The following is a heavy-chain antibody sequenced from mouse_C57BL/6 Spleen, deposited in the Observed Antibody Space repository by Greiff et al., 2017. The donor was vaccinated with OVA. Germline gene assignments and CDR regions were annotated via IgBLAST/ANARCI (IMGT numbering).Heavy chain of an antibody. Sequence: EVMLVESGGGLVQPKGSLKLSCAASGFSFNTYAMNWVRQAPGKGLEWVALIRSKSNNYATYYADSVKDRFTISRDDSESMLYLQMNNLKPEDTAMYYCVREDGYYLFAYWGKGTLVTVSA. CDR3: VREDGYYLFAY. J-gene: IGHJ3*01. V-gene: IGHV10-1*01. D-gene: IGHD2-3*01. CDR2: IRSKSNNYAT. CDR1: GFSFNTYA.